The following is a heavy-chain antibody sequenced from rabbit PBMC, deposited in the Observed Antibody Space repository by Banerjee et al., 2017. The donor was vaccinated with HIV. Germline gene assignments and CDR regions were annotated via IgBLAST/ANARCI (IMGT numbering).Heavy chain of an antibody. CDR2: IVTLTNNT. Sequence: EESGGDLVKPEGSLTLTCTASGFSFSSSYWICWVRQAPGKGLEWIGCIVTLTNNTDYATWAKGRFTVSKTSSTTVTLQMTSLTAADTATYFCARDAGSSYYLTRLDLWGPGTLVTVS. CDR1: GFSFSSSYW. V-gene: IGHV1S45*01. D-gene: IGHD8-1*01. CDR3: ARDAGSSYYLTRLDL. J-gene: IGHJ3*01.